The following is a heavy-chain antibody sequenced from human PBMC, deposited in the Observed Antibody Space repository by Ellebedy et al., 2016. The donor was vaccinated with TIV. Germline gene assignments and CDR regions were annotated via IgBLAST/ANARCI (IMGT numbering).Heavy chain of an antibody. Sequence: GGSLRLSXAASGFTFSSYAMHWVRQAPGKGLEWVAVMSYDGSNKYYADSVKGRFTISRDNSKNTLYLQMNSLRAEDTAVYYCARANRIYCSGGSCYGMDVWGQGTTVTVSS. CDR1: GFTFSSYA. D-gene: IGHD2-15*01. CDR3: ARANRIYCSGGSCYGMDV. CDR2: MSYDGSNK. V-gene: IGHV3-30-3*01. J-gene: IGHJ6*02.